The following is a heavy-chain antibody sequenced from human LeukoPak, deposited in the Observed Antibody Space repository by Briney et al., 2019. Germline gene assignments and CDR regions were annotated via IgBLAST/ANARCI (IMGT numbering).Heavy chain of an antibody. D-gene: IGHD5-24*01. J-gene: IGHJ4*02. CDR3: ARGGWLQSFDC. Sequence: SETLSLTCAVYGGSFSGYYWSWIRQPPGKGLEWIGEINHSGSTNYNPSLKSRVTISVDTSKNQFSLKLSSVTAADTAVYYCARGGWLQSFDCWGQGNLVTVSS. CDR2: INHSGST. CDR1: GGSFSGYY. V-gene: IGHV4-34*01.